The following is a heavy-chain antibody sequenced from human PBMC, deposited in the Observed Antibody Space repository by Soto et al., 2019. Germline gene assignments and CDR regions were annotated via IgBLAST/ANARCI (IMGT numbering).Heavy chain of an antibody. CDR3: ARHDWYPFFDY. CDR1: GGSIISNSYY. CDR2: IFHTGNT. V-gene: IGHV4-39*01. Sequence: SETLSLTCSVSGGSIISNSYYWVWVRQPPGKGLEWIGDIFHTGNTYYSPSLKSRLSISVDTSKNQFSLMLGSVTAADTAVYYCARHDWYPFFDYWGQGTLVTVSS. D-gene: IGHD3-9*01. J-gene: IGHJ4*02.